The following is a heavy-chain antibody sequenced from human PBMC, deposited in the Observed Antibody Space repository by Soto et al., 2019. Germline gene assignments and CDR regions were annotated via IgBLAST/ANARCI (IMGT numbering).Heavy chain of an antibody. J-gene: IGHJ6*02. Sequence: QLQLQESGPGLVKPSETLSLTCTVSGGSISSSSYYWGWIRQPPGKGLEWIGSIYYSGSTYYNPSLKSRVTLSVDTSKNQFSLKLSSVTAADTAVYYCARLLRHNSCGMDVWGQGTTVTVSS. V-gene: IGHV4-39*01. CDR1: GGSISSSSYY. CDR3: ARLLRHNSCGMDV. D-gene: IGHD5-12*01. CDR2: IYYSGST.